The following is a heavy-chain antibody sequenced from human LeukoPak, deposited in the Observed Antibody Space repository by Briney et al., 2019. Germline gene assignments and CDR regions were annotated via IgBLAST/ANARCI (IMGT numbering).Heavy chain of an antibody. CDR3: AREIDYTYYFDY. CDR1: GGSLSSGGYY. Sequence: SETLSLTCTVSGGSLSSGGYYWSWIRQHPGTGLEWIGYIYYSGSTYYNPSLKSRVTISVDTSKNQFSLKLSSVTAADTAVYYCAREIDYTYYFDYWGQGTLVTVSS. V-gene: IGHV4-31*03. D-gene: IGHD4-11*01. J-gene: IGHJ4*02. CDR2: IYYSGST.